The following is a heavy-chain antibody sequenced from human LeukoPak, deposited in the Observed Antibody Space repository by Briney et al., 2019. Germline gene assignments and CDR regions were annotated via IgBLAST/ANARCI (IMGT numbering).Heavy chain of an antibody. V-gene: IGHV3-53*01. Sequence: GGSLRLSCAASGFTVSNNYMSWVRQAPGKGLEWVSDIYSGGSTYFADSVKGRFTLSRDFSKNTLYLQMNSLRAEDTAVYYCARDQSDFWSVGYYYMDVRGKGTTVTVSS. J-gene: IGHJ6*03. CDR1: GFTVSNNY. D-gene: IGHD3-3*01. CDR2: IYSGGST. CDR3: ARDQSDFWSVGYYYMDV.